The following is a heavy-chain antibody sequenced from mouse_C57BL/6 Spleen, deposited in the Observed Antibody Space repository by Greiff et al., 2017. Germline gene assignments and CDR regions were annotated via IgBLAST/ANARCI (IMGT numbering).Heavy chain of an antibody. CDR3: ARGDYDYEEEAYFGY. D-gene: IGHD2-4*01. J-gene: IGHJ2*01. V-gene: IGHV5-4*03. CDR2: ISDGGSYT. CDR1: GFTFSSYA. Sequence: EVKLVESGGGLVKPGGSLKLSCAASGFTFSSYAMSWVRQTPEKRLEWVATISDGGSYTYYPDNVKGRFTISRDNAKNNLYLQMSHLKSEDTAMYYCARGDYDYEEEAYFGYWGQGTTLTVSS.